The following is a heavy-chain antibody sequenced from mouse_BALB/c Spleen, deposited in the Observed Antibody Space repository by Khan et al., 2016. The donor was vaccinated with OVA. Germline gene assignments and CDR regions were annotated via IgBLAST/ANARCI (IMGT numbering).Heavy chain of an antibody. CDR3: AMGYCGNYEFAY. Sequence: QVQLQQSGAELVKPGASVKLSCKTSGYTFTNYWIQWVKQRPGQGLGWIGEIFPGTGTTYYNEDFKAKATLTIDTSSSTAYMQLSSLTSEDSAVYFCAMGYCGNYEFAYWGQGTLVTVSA. J-gene: IGHJ3*01. D-gene: IGHD2-1*01. V-gene: IGHV1S132*01. CDR1: GYTFTNYW. CDR2: IFPGTGTT.